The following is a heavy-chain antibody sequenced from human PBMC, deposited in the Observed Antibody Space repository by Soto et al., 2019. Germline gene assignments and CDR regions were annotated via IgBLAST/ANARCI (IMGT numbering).Heavy chain of an antibody. CDR1: GFTFSSYA. CDR2: ISGGGETT. Sequence: EVQLLESVGGLVQPGGSLRLSCAASGFTFSSYAMWWFRQAPGKGLECVSAISGGGETTYYADSVKGRFTISRDNSKNTLYLQMNILRAEDTAVYYCDFNSGSGSYYFDYWGQGTLVTVSS. J-gene: IGHJ4*02. D-gene: IGHD3-10*01. CDR3: DFNSGSGSYYFDY. V-gene: IGHV3-23*01.